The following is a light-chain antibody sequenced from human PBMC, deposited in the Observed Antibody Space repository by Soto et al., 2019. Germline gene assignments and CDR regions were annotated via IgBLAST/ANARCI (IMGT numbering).Light chain of an antibody. Sequence: EIVWTQSPGTLSLSPGERATLSSRASQGVRSSDLTWAQQXPRQATRLLNFGASSRATGITDRFSGSGSVTDFTLTISRLEPQDFAVYYCQQYDSSPRTFGQGTKVDIK. J-gene: IGKJ1*01. CDR2: GAS. CDR1: QGVRSSD. V-gene: IGKV3-20*01. CDR3: QQYDSSPRT.